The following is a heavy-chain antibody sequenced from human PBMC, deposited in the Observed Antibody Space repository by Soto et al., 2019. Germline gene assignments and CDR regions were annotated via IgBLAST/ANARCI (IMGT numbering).Heavy chain of an antibody. D-gene: IGHD1-1*01. J-gene: IGHJ3*01. CDR3: ATWHEREHAYDV. V-gene: IGHV3-53*01. Sequence: DVQLVESGGGLIQPGESLRLSCAAFGLTISGKKYVAWVRQAPGKGLEWVSALYDVDDSFYADSVKGRFTTSSDSSKTTVYLQMNDLRPDDTAVYYCATWHEREHAYDVWGQGTTVTVSS. CDR2: LYDVDDS. CDR1: GLTISGKKY.